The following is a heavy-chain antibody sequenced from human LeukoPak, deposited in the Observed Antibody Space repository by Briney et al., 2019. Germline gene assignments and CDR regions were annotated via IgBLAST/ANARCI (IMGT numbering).Heavy chain of an antibody. D-gene: IGHD3-22*01. CDR2: ISGSGGST. Sequence: PGGSLRLSCAASGFTFSSYAMSWVRQAPGKGLEWVSAISGSGGSTYYADSVKGRFTISRDNSKNTLYLQTNSLRAEDTAVYYCAKGLATTITMIVVAPFDYWGQGTLVTVSS. CDR3: AKGLATTITMIVVAPFDY. V-gene: IGHV3-23*01. J-gene: IGHJ4*02. CDR1: GFTFSSYA.